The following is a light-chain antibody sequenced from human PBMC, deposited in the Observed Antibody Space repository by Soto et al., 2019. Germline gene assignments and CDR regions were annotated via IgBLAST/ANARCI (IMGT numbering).Light chain of an antibody. CDR1: QEISNH. CDR2: DAS. J-gene: IGKJ4*01. Sequence: DIQMTQSPSSLSASVGDRVTITCRASQEISNHLAWFQQKPGKPPKSLIYDASSLQSGVPSQFSGSGSGTDFTLTISRLQPEDFAAYYCQQYHNYPVTFGGGTKVEIK. V-gene: IGKV1-16*02. CDR3: QQYHNYPVT.